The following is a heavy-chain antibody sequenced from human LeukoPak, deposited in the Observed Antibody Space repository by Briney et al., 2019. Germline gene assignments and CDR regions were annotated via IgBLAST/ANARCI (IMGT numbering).Heavy chain of an antibody. CDR3: ARDRGYSYAHPLDY. CDR1: GFTFSSYA. Sequence: GGSLRLSCAASGFTFSSYAMPWVRQAPGKGLEWVALIWYDGSNKYYADSVKGRFTISRDNSHNTLYLQMNSLRAEDTAMYYCARDRGYSYAHPLDYWGQGTLVTVSS. D-gene: IGHD5-18*01. V-gene: IGHV3-33*08. J-gene: IGHJ4*02. CDR2: IWYDGSNK.